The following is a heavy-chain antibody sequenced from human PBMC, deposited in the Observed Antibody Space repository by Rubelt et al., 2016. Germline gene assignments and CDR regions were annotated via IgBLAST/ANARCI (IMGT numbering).Heavy chain of an antibody. Sequence: GAEVKKPGASVKVSCKASGYTFTSYAMHWVRQAPGQRLEWMGWINAGNGNTKYSQKFQGRVTITRDTSASTAYMELSSLRSEDTAVYYCASILGEEMATTTHDYWGQGTLVNVSS. CDR1: GYTFTSYA. CDR2: INAGNGNT. J-gene: IGHJ4*02. CDR3: ASILGEEMATTTHDY. V-gene: IGHV1-3*01. D-gene: IGHD5-24*01.